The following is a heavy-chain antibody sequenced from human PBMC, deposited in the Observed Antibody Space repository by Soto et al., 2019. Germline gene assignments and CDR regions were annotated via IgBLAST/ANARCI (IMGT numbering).Heavy chain of an antibody. CDR2: IKQDGSEK. CDR1: GFTFTSYG. CDR3: GRGRRDSQFSSSDY. J-gene: IGHJ4*02. V-gene: IGHV3-7*05. Sequence: EVQLVESGGALVQFGGSLRLSCVASGFTFTSYGMSWVRQAPGKGLEWVANIKQDGSEKYYVESVKGRFTISRDNATRSLDLQMNSRRAEETAEFYCGRGRRDSQFSSSDYWGQGTLVTVSS. D-gene: IGHD3-22*01.